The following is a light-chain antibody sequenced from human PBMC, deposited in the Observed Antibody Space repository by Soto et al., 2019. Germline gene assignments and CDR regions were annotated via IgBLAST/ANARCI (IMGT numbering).Light chain of an antibody. Sequence: DIQMTQSPSSLSASVGDRVTSTCRASQSISSWLAWYQQKPGKAPXXLIYDASSLESGVPSRFSGSGSGTEFTLTISSLKPDDFATYYCQQYNSYWTFGQGTKVDIK. J-gene: IGKJ1*01. CDR3: QQYNSYWT. CDR1: QSISSW. CDR2: DAS. V-gene: IGKV1-5*01.